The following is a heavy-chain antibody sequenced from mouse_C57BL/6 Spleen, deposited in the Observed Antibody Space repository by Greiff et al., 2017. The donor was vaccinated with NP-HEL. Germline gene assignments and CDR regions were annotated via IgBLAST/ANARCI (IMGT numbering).Heavy chain of an antibody. CDR1: GYTFTSYW. V-gene: IGHV1-61*01. J-gene: IGHJ3*01. CDR2: IYPSDSET. D-gene: IGHD2-5*01. Sequence: VQLQQSGAELVRPGSSVKLSCKASGYTFTSYWMDWVKQRPGQGLEWIGNIYPSDSETHYNQKFKDKATLTVDKSSSTAYMQLSSLTSEDSAVYYCARGGVYSNYPAWFAYWGQGTLVTVSA. CDR3: ARGGVYSNYPAWFAY.